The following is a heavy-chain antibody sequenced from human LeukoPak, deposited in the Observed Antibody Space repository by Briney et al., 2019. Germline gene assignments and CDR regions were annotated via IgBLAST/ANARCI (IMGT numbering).Heavy chain of an antibody. D-gene: IGHD6-13*01. CDR1: GFTFSSYS. V-gene: IGHV3-21*01. CDR2: ISSSSSYI. Sequence: GGSLRLSCAASGFTFSSYSMNWVRQAPGKGLEWVSSISSSSSYIYYADSVKGRFTISRDNAKNSLYLQMNNLRAEDTAVYYCARERGYSSSWYTFWGQGTLVTVSS. CDR3: ARERGYSSSWYTF. J-gene: IGHJ4*02.